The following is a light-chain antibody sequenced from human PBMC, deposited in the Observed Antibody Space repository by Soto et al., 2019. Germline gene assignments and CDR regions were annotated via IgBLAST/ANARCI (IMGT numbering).Light chain of an antibody. V-gene: IGKV3-15*01. CDR2: GAS. CDR3: QQYDNWPIT. J-gene: IGKJ5*01. CDR1: QSVSSN. Sequence: MMMTQSPVTLSVSSGERATLSCRASQSVSSNLAWYQQKPGQAPRLFIYGASTRATAIPPRFSGSGSGTEFTLTISSLQSEDFAVYYCQQYDNWPITFGQGTRLEI.